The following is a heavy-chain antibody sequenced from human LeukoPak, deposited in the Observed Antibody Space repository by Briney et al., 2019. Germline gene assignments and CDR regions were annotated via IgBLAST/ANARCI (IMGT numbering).Heavy chain of an antibody. D-gene: IGHD1-14*01. Sequence: GGSLRLSCAASGYTFSSYSMNWVRQAPGKALEWVSSISRSSSYIYYADSVKGRFTNSRVNAKNSLYLQMNSLRAEDSAVYYCARECRNAFDIWGQGTMVTVSS. CDR1: GYTFSSYS. CDR2: ISRSSSYI. CDR3: ARECRNAFDI. V-gene: IGHV3-21*01. J-gene: IGHJ3*02.